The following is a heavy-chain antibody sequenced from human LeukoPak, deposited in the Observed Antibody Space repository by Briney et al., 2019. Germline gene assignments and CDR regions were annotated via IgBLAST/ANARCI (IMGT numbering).Heavy chain of an antibody. CDR2: IYTSGSI. CDR3: ARARGYSYGFDY. V-gene: IGHV4-4*09. Sequence: PSETLSLTCTVSGGSISSYYWSWIRQPPGKGLEWIGYIYTSGSINYNPPLKSRVTISVDTSKNQFSLKLSSVTAADTAVYYCARARGYSYGFDYWGQGTLVTVSS. CDR1: GGSISSYY. D-gene: IGHD5-18*01. J-gene: IGHJ4*02.